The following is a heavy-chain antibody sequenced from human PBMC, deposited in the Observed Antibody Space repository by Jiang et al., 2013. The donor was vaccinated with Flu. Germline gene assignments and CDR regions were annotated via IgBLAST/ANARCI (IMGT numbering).Heavy chain of an antibody. CDR1: GGSISSGSYY. D-gene: IGHD3-22*01. CDR2: IYTSGST. CDR3: AREGMIVVVSNWFDP. J-gene: IGHJ5*02. V-gene: IGHV4-61*02. Sequence: GSGLVKPSQTLSLTCTVSGGSISSGSYYWSWIRQPAGKGLEWIRRIYTSGSTNYNPSLKSRVTISVDTSKNQFSLKLSSVTAADTAVYYCAREGMIVVVSNWFDPWGQGTLVTVSS.